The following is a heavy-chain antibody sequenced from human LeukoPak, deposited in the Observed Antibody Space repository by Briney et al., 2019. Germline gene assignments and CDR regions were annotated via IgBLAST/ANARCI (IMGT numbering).Heavy chain of an antibody. J-gene: IGHJ4*02. CDR1: GFTFSSYA. CDR2: ISGSGGST. CDR3: AIYGDSTYFDY. D-gene: IGHD4-17*01. Sequence: GGYLRLSCAASGFTFSSYAMSWVRQAPGKGLEWVSAISGSGGSTYYADSVKGRFTISRDNSKNTLYLQMNSLRAEETAVYYCAIYGDSTYFDYGCQGSLGTVSS. V-gene: IGHV3-23*01.